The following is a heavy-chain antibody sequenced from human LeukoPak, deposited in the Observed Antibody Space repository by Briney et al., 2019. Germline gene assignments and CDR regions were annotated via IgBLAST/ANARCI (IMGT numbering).Heavy chain of an antibody. CDR1: GGSISSSSYY. CDR2: IYYSGST. J-gene: IGHJ4*02. D-gene: IGHD3-10*01. V-gene: IGHV4-39*07. Sequence: SETLSLTCTVSGGSISSSSYYWGWIRQPPGKGLEWIGSIYYSGSTYYNPSLKSRVTISVDTSKNQFSLKLSSVTAADTAVYYCARTITMARGGYFDYWGQGTLVTVSS. CDR3: ARTITMARGGYFDY.